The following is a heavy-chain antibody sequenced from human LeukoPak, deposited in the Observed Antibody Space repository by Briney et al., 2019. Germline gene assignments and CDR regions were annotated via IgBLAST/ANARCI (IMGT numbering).Heavy chain of an antibody. D-gene: IGHD3-10*01. CDR3: VKGAWLDY. V-gene: IGHV3-23*01. CDR2: MLSRRDNT. J-gene: IGHJ4*02. Sequence: GGSLRLSCAASGFSFSTFDMSWVRQAPGKGLEWVSVMLSRRDNTYYADSVKGRFTISRDNSQNTLYLQMNSLRADDTAVYFCVKGAWLDYWGQGTLVTVSS. CDR1: GFSFSTFD.